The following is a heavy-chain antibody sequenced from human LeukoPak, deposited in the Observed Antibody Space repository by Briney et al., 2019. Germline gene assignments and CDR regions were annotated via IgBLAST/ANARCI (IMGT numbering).Heavy chain of an antibody. D-gene: IGHD6-13*01. CDR1: GFTFSSYA. CDR2: ISYDGSNK. CDR3: ARDVEVWAAGTMDY. J-gene: IGHJ4*02. V-gene: IGHV3-30-3*01. Sequence: PGRSLRLSCAASGFTFSSYAMHWVRQAPGKGLEWVAVISYDGSNKYYADSVKGRFTISRDNSKNTLYLQMNSLRAEDTAVYYCARDVEVWAAGTMDYWGQGTLVTVSS.